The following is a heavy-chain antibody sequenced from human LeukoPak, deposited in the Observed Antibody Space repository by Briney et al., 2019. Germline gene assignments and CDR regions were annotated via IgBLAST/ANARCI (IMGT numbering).Heavy chain of an antibody. Sequence: SETLSLTCAVYGGSFSGYYWSWIRQPPGKGLEWIGYIYYSGSTYYNPSLKSRVTISVDTSKNQFSLKLSSVTAADTAVYYCARDSTGTVFDYWGQGTLVTVSS. CDR2: IYYSGST. D-gene: IGHD1-1*01. V-gene: IGHV4-30-4*08. CDR3: ARDSTGTVFDY. CDR1: GGSFSGYY. J-gene: IGHJ4*02.